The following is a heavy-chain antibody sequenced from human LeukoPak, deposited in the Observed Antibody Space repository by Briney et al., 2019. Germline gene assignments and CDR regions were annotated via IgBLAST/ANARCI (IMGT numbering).Heavy chain of an antibody. CDR3: AELGITMIGGV. CDR1: GFTFSSSA. Sequence: PGGSLRLSCAASGFTFSSSAMSWVRQAPGKGLEWLSTISGGGGSTYYADSVKGRSTISRDNAKNSLYLQMNSLRAEDTAVYYCAELGITMIGGVWGKGTTVTISS. V-gene: IGHV3-23*01. D-gene: IGHD3-10*02. CDR2: ISGGGGST. J-gene: IGHJ6*04.